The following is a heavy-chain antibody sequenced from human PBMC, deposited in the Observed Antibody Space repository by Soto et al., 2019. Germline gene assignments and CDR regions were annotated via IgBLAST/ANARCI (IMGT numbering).Heavy chain of an antibody. CDR2: INSDGISA. J-gene: IGHJ4*02. CDR1: GFTFSTYW. D-gene: IGHD4-4*01. Sequence: GGSLRLSCAASGFTFSTYWMYWVRQAPGKGLVWVSRINSDGISASYADSVKGRFTISRDNAKNTLYLQMNSLSAEDTAVYYCARSRLHLDYWGQGTLVTVSS. V-gene: IGHV3-74*01. CDR3: ARSRLHLDY.